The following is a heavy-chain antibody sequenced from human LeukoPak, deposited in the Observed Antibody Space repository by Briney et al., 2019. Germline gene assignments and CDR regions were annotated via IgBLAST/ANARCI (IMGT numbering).Heavy chain of an antibody. CDR1: GFTFSRYT. Sequence: KAGGSLRLSCAASGFTFSRYTVNWVRQAPGKGLEWVSSITSSSTYIYYADSVKGRFTISRDNAKNSLYLHMNSLRAEDTAVYYCTRGTGSYDYWGQGTWVTVSS. CDR3: TRGTGSYDY. CDR2: ITSSSTYI. D-gene: IGHD1-26*01. J-gene: IGHJ4*02. V-gene: IGHV3-21*01.